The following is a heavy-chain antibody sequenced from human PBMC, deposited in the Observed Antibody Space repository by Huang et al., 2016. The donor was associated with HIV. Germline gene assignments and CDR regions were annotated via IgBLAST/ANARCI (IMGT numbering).Heavy chain of an antibody. CDR3: ARHGRVAGHYYNNMDV. CDR2: IYYSGNT. Sequence: LQLQESGPGLVKSSETLSLICTVSGGSISSRSYYWGWIRQPPGKGPAWIGSIYYSGNTDYNPPVKSRVTIAVDTSKNQFALKVNSVTAADTAVYYCARHGRVAGHYYNNMDVWGRGTTVTVSS. CDR1: GGSISSRSYY. D-gene: IGHD6-19*01. V-gene: IGHV4-39*01. J-gene: IGHJ6*02.